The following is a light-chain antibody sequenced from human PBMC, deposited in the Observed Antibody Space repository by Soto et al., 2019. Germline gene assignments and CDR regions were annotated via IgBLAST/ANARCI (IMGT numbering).Light chain of an antibody. J-gene: IGKJ1*01. V-gene: IGKV1-5*01. CDR2: DAS. CDR1: QSMNDW. CDR3: HSYNAFTKT. Sequence: RRRQSMNDWLAWYQQKPGKAPKVLIYDASSLQSGVPSRFSGRGSGIEFTLTISRLLPNGVANYRCHSYNAFTKTFGHRKKV.